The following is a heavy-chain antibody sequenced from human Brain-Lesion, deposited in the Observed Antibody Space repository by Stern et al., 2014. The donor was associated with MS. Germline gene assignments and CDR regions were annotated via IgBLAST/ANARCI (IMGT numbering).Heavy chain of an antibody. J-gene: IGHJ4*02. V-gene: IGHV4-4*02. D-gene: IGHD6-13*01. CDR1: GGSISSSNW. CDR2: SDHSGST. CDR3: ARFPASRPHVFDS. Sequence: QLQLQESGPGLVKPSGTLSLTCAVSGGSISSSNWGSWVRQSSGKGLEWIGESDHSGSTIYNPSLKSRVTVSVDKPKTRFPLTLRSVPAADPAVYFCARFPASRPHVFDSWGQGTLVTVSS.